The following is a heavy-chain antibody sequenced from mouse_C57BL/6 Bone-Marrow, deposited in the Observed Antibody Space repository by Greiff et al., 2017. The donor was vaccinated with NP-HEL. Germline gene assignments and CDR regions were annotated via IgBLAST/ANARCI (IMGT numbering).Heavy chain of an antibody. CDR1: GYTFTSYW. Sequence: QVQLKQPGAELVKPGASVKLSCKASGYTFTSYWMQWVKQRPGQGLEWIGEIDPSDSYTNYNQKFKGKATLTVDTSSSTAYMQLSSLTSEDSAVYYCARETSNDDAMDDWGQGTSVTVSS. J-gene: IGHJ4*01. V-gene: IGHV1-50*01. D-gene: IGHD2-12*01. CDR2: IDPSDSYT. CDR3: ARETSNDDAMDD.